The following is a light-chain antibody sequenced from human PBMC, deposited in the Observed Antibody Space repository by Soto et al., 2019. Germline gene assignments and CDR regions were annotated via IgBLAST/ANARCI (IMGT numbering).Light chain of an antibody. V-gene: IGLV2-8*02. J-gene: IGLJ1*01. Sequence: QSALTQPASACRSPGQSFTISCTGTITDVGAYNYVSWYQQRPGKAPKLMIFEVTKRPSGVPDRFSGSKYGNTASLTVSGVQADAEADYYCSSYAGSNSFVFGTGTKVTVL. CDR3: SSYAGSNSFV. CDR1: ITDVGAYNY. CDR2: EVT.